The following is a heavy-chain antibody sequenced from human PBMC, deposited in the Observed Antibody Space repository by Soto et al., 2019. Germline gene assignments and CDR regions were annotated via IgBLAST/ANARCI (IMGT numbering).Heavy chain of an antibody. CDR2: IIPIFGTA. CDR3: ARSSGYGSYYFDY. J-gene: IGHJ4*02. V-gene: IGHV1-69*13. D-gene: IGHD3-10*01. Sequence: SVKVSCKASGGTFSSYAISWVRQAPGQGLEWMGGIIPIFGTADYAQKFQGRVTITADESTSTAYMELSSLRSEDTAVYYCARSSGYGSYYFDYWGQGTLVTVSS. CDR1: GGTFSSYA.